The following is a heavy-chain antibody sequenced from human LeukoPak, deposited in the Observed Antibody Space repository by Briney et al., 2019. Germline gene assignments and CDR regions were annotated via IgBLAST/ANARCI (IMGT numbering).Heavy chain of an antibody. Sequence: SETLSLTCTVSGGSISSYYWSWIRQPPGKGLEWIGYIYYSGSTNYNPSLKSRVTISVDTSKNQFSLKLSSVTAADTAVYYCARRGRPRDYYYGMDVWGQGTTVTVSS. D-gene: IGHD6-25*01. CDR3: ARRGRPRDYYYGMDV. CDR1: GGSISSYY. CDR2: IYYSGST. J-gene: IGHJ6*02. V-gene: IGHV4-59*08.